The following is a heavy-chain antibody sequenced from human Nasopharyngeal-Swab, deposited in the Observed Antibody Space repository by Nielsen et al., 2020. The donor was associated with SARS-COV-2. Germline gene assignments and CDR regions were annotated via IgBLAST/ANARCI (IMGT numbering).Heavy chain of an antibody. J-gene: IGHJ4*02. Sequence: SETLSLSCTVSGGSISSSSYYWGWIRQPPGKGLEWIGSIYYSGSTYYNPSLKSRVTISVDTSKNQFSLKLSSVTAADTAVYYCARQHQLLGDYWGQGTLVTVSS. V-gene: IGHV4-39*01. CDR3: ARQHQLLGDY. CDR1: GGSISSSSYY. D-gene: IGHD2-2*01. CDR2: IYYSGST.